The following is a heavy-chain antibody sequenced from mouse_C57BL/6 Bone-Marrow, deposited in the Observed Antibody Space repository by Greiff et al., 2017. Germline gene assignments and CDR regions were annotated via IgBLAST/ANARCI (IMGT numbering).Heavy chain of an antibody. J-gene: IGHJ2*01. CDR1: GYTFTDYY. Sequence: EVQLQQSGPELVKPGASVKISCKASGYTFTDYYMNWVKQSHGKSLEWIGDINPNNGGTSYNQKFKGKATLTVDKSSSTAYMELRSLTSEDSAVYYCAREGDDYWGQGTTLTVSS. CDR3: AREGDDY. CDR2: INPNNGGT. V-gene: IGHV1-26*01.